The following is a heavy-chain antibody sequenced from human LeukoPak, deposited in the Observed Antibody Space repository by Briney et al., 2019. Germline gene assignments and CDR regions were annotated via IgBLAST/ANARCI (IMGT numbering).Heavy chain of an antibody. CDR2: IGGSNGVT. J-gene: IGHJ4*02. Sequence: GGSLRLSCAASRFTFNSYAMSWVRQAPGKGLEWVSVIGGSNGVTFYVGSVKGRFTISRDNSKDTLYLQMNSLRAEDTAVYYCARNENSGWGYFDYWGQGTLVTVSS. CDR3: ARNENSGWGYFDY. V-gene: IGHV3-23*01. CDR1: RFTFNSYA. D-gene: IGHD5-12*01.